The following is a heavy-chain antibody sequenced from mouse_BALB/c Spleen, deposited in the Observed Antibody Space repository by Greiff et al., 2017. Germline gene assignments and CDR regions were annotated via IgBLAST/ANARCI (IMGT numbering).Heavy chain of an antibody. CDR2: ISSGGSYT. J-gene: IGHJ4*01. CDR1: GFTFSSYA. CDR3: AMATARATYAMDY. Sequence: DVKLVESGGGLVKPGGSLKLSCAASGFTFSSYAMSWVRQSPEKRLEWVAEISSGGSYTYYLDTVTGRFTISRDNAKNPLYLEMSSLRSEDTAMYDCAMATARATYAMDYWGQGTSVTVSS. V-gene: IGHV5-9-4*01. D-gene: IGHD3-2*01.